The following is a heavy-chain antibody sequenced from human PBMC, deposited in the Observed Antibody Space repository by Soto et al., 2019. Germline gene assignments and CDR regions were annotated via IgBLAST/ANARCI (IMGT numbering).Heavy chain of an antibody. CDR2: INAGNGNT. J-gene: IGHJ3*02. CDR1: GYTFTNYA. Sequence: QVQFVQYGAELKKPGASVKVSCKASGYTFTNYAMNWVRQAPGQRLEWMGWINAGNGNTKYSQKFQGRVTITRDTSARTAYVELTSLRSDDTAVYYCARAGYCSSTSCSDAFDIRGQGTLVTVSS. V-gene: IGHV1-3*01. CDR3: ARAGYCSSTSCSDAFDI. D-gene: IGHD2-2*01.